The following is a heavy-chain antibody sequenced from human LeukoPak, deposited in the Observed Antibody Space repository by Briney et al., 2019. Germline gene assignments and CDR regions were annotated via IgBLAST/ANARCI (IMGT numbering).Heavy chain of an antibody. J-gene: IGHJ6*03. CDR1: GYTFTGNY. CDR3: ARGDSSYDHFYHMDV. Sequence: GASVKVSCKASGYTFTGNYMHWVRQAPGQGLEWMGWINPNSGGTNYAQKFQGRVTMTRDTSISTAYMELSRLIFDDTAVYYCARGDSSYDHFYHMDVWGKGTTVTISS. V-gene: IGHV1-2*02. D-gene: IGHD5-12*01. CDR2: INPNSGGT.